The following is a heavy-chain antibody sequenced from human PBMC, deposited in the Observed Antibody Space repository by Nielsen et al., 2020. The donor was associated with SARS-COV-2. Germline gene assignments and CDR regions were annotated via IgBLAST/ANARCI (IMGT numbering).Heavy chain of an antibody. V-gene: IGHV3-48*02. CDR2: ISSSSSTI. D-gene: IGHD6-25*01. CDR1: GFTFSNAW. CDR3: SRVRAGAFDL. Sequence: GESLKISCAASGFTFSNAWMSWVRQAPGKGLEWVSYISSSSSTIYYADSVKGRFTISRDNAKNSLYLQMNSLRDEATAVYYCSRVRAGAFDLWGQGTMVTVSS. J-gene: IGHJ3*01.